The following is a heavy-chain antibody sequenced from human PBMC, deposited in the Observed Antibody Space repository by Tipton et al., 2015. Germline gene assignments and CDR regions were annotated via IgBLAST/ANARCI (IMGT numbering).Heavy chain of an antibody. J-gene: IGHJ3*02. Sequence: SLRLSCAASGFTFNNYGMHWVRQAPGKGLEWVAVIWSDGSNKYYADYLRGRVAISRDNSKNTLYLQMSSLRPEDTAVYYCAKEKLYDSDGYYSHDAFDIWGQGTMVTVSS. CDR3: AKEKLYDSDGYYSHDAFDI. D-gene: IGHD3-22*01. CDR1: GFTFNNYG. CDR2: IWSDGSNK. V-gene: IGHV3-33*06.